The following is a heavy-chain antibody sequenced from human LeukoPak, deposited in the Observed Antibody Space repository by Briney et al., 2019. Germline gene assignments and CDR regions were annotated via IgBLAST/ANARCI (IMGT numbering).Heavy chain of an antibody. CDR2: IRYDGSDR. J-gene: IGHJ4*02. V-gene: IGHV3-30*02. Sequence: GGSLRLSCAASGFALRSYGMHWVRQAPGKGLEWVAFIRYDGSDRYYGDSVKGRFTISRDISSSTLYLQMNNLRGGDTAVYYCARATGTFSVWSLDYWGQGTLVTVSS. CDR1: GFALRSYG. D-gene: IGHD3-3*01. CDR3: ARATGTFSVWSLDY.